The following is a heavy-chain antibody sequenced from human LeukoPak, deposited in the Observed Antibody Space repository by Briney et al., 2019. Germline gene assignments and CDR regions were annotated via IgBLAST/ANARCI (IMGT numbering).Heavy chain of an antibody. CDR1: GYTFTSYD. V-gene: IGHV1-8*01. CDR3: ASRPDYGSGNYAFDI. CDR2: MNPNSGNT. Sequence: ASVRVSCKASGYTFTSYDINWVRQATGQGLEWMGWMNPNSGNTGYAQKFQGRVTMTRNTSISTAYMELSSLRSEDTAVYYCASRPDYGSGNYAFDIWGQGTMVTVSS. D-gene: IGHD3-10*01. J-gene: IGHJ3*02.